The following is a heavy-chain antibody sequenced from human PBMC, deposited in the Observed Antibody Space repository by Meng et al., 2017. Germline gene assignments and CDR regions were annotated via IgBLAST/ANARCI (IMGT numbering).Heavy chain of an antibody. J-gene: IGHJ4*02. CDR2: ISGDGSST. CDR1: GLNLNSYW. V-gene: IGHV3-74*01. D-gene: IGHD1-26*01. Sequence: GELVESAGGLVQPGVYLILSCAASGLNLNSYWMHWVRQAPGKGLVWVSRISGDGSSTIYAESVKGRFTISRDNAKNTLYLQMNSLRGEDTAVYYCGTGGDYYSFHYWGQGTLVTVSS. CDR3: GTGGDYYSFHY.